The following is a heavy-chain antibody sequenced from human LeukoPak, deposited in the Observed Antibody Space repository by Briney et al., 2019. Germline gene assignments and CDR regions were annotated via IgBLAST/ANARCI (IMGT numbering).Heavy chain of an antibody. Sequence: TSETLSLTCTVSGGSISSYYWSWIRQPPGKGLEWIGYIYYSGSTNYKPSLRSRVTISVDASKNQVSLKVHYVTAADTAVYYCARSLSGLRFEQHWFDPWGQGTLVTVSS. D-gene: IGHD1/OR15-1a*01. V-gene: IGHV4-59*01. CDR3: ARSLSGLRFEQHWFDP. CDR1: GGSISSYY. CDR2: IYYSGST. J-gene: IGHJ5*02.